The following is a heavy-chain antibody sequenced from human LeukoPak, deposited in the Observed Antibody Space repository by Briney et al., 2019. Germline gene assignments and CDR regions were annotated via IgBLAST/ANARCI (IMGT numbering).Heavy chain of an antibody. D-gene: IGHD5-18*01. Sequence: SVKVSCKASGGTFSSYAISWVRQAPGQGLEWVGGIIPIFGTANYAQKFQGRVTITADESTSTAYMELSRLRSDDTAVYYCASFVDTAMADAFDIWGQGTMVTVSS. CDR3: ASFVDTAMADAFDI. CDR1: GGTFSSYA. V-gene: IGHV1-69*13. CDR2: IIPIFGTA. J-gene: IGHJ3*02.